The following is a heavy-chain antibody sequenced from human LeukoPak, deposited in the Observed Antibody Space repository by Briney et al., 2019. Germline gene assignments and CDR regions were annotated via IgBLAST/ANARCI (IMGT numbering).Heavy chain of an antibody. D-gene: IGHD3-16*01. CDR2: INHSGST. V-gene: IGHV4-34*01. Sequence: SETLSLTCAVYGGSLSGYFWSWIRQPPGKGLEWIGEINHSGSTSHNPSLRSRVTISVDTSENQFSLKLTSVTAADTAVYYCAGHYGPWGQGTLVTVSS. CDR1: GGSLSGYF. J-gene: IGHJ5*02. CDR3: AGHYGP.